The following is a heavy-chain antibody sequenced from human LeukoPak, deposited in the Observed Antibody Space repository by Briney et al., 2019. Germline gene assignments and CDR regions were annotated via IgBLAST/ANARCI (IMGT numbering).Heavy chain of an antibody. Sequence: WVRQAPGKGLEWIGSIYYSGSTYYNPSLKSRVTISVDTSKNQFSLKLSSVTAADTAVYYCARDRASSGWYFDAFDIWGQGTMVTVSS. CDR2: IYYSGST. J-gene: IGHJ3*02. D-gene: IGHD6-19*01. V-gene: IGHV4-39*07. CDR3: ARDRASSGWYFDAFDI.